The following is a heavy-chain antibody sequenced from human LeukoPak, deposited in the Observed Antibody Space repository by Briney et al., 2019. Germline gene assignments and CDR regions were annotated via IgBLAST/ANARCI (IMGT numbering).Heavy chain of an antibody. D-gene: IGHD3-3*01. CDR2: INPNSGGT. V-gene: IGHV1-2*06. J-gene: IGHJ4*02. Sequence: ASVKVSCKASGYTFTGYYMHWVRQAPGQGLEWMGRINPNSGGTNYAQKFQGRVTMTRDTSISTAYMELSRLRSDDTAVYYCGRIYDFWSGHAFDYWGQGTLVTVSS. CDR3: GRIYDFWSGHAFDY. CDR1: GYTFTGYY.